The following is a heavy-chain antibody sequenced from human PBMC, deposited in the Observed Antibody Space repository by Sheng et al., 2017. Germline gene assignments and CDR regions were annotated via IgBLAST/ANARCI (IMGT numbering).Heavy chain of an antibody. D-gene: IGHD5-18*01. CDR2: ISSSGSTI. V-gene: IGHV3-48*03. Sequence: EVQLVESGGGLVQPGGSLRLSCAASGFTFSSYEMNWVRQAPGKGLEWVSYISSSGSTIYYADSVKGRFTISRDNAKNSLYLQMNSLRAEDTAVYYCARGVVDTAMVNRFDYWGQGTLVTVSS. CDR3: ARGVVDTAMVNRFDY. J-gene: IGHJ4*02. CDR1: GFTFSSYE.